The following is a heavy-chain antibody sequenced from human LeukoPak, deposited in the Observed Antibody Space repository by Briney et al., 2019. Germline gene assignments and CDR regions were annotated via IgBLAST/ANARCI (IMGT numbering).Heavy chain of an antibody. D-gene: IGHD4-17*01. CDR2: IRYDGSNK. J-gene: IGHJ4*02. V-gene: IGHV3-30*02. Sequence: GGSLRLSCAASGFTFSSYGMHWVRQAPGKGLEWVAFIRYDGSNKYYADSVKGRFTISRDNSKNTLYLQMNSLRAEDTAVYYCAKMGTYGDPYFDYWGQGTLVTVSS. CDR1: GFTFSSYG. CDR3: AKMGTYGDPYFDY.